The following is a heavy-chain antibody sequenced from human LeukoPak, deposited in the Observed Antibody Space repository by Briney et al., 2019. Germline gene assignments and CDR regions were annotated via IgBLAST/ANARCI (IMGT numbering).Heavy chain of an antibody. CDR3: AKGEAGPIPGQQAADY. CDR2: ISGSGGST. Sequence: GGSLRLSCAASGFTFSSYAMSWVRQAPGKGLEWVSAISGSGGSTYYADSVKGRFTISRDNSKNTLYLQMNSLRAEDTAVYYCAKGEAGPIPGQQAADYWGQGTLVTVSS. J-gene: IGHJ4*02. V-gene: IGHV3-23*01. D-gene: IGHD3-16*01. CDR1: GFTFSSYA.